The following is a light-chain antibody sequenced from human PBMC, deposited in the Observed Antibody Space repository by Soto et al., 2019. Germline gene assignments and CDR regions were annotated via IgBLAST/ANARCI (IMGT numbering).Light chain of an antibody. CDR3: SSYTSKSSLI. V-gene: IGLV2-14*01. J-gene: IGLJ2*01. CDR1: MRDVGAYNL. Sequence: QSVLTQPASVSGSPGQSITISCAGTMRDVGAYNLVSWYQQHPCRDPQLIIYEVRNRPSGISFRFSGSKSGNTASLTISGLQAEDEADYYCSSYTSKSSLIFGGGTKLTVL. CDR2: EVR.